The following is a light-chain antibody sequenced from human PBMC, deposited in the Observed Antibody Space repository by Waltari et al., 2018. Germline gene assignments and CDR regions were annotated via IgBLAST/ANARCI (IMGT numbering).Light chain of an antibody. CDR2: SAS. CDR1: QVIRND. Sequence: AIQMTQSPSSLSASVGDRVTITCRASQVIRNDLGWYQQKPGKAPKLLIYSASSLQSVVPSRFRGSGSGTDFTHTISSLQPEDVATYYCLQDYDYPWTFGQGTKVEIE. V-gene: IGKV1-6*01. CDR3: LQDYDYPWT. J-gene: IGKJ1*01.